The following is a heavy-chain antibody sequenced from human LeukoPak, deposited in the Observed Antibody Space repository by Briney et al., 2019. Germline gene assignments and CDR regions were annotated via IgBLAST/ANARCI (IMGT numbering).Heavy chain of an antibody. CDR3: ARGGEQYYYDSSGYYTSDY. CDR1: GFTFSSYS. CDR2: ISRGSNYI. Sequence: PGGSLRLSCAASGFTFSSYSMNWVRQAPGKGLEWVSSISRGSNYIYYADSVKGRFTISRDNAKNSLYLQMNGLRAEDTAVYYCARGGEQYYYDSSGYYTSDYWGQGTLVTVSS. J-gene: IGHJ4*02. V-gene: IGHV3-21*01. D-gene: IGHD3-22*01.